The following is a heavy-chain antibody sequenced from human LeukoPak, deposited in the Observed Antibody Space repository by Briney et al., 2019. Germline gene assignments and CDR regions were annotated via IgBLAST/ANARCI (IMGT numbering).Heavy chain of an antibody. CDR3: ARDLMAGLSPNCWFDP. J-gene: IGHJ5*02. Sequence: ASVKVSCKASGYTFTGYYMHWVRRAPGQGLEWMGWINPNSGGTNYAQKFQGRVTMTRDTSISTAYMELSRLRSDGTAVYYCARDLMAGLSPNCWFDPWGQGTLVTVST. CDR2: INPNSGGT. V-gene: IGHV1-2*02. D-gene: IGHD6-19*01. CDR1: GYTFTGYY.